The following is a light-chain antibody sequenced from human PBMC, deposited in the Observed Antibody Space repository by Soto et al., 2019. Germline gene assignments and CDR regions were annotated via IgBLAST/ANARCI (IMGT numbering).Light chain of an antibody. CDR3: LQYHNWPLT. V-gene: IGKV3-15*01. J-gene: IGKJ4*01. CDR1: HTVSSS. CDR2: GAS. Sequence: EMGMTQSPATLSMSPGERATLSCRASHTVSSSLAWYQQKPGQAPRLLIYGASTGATDIPARFSGSGSGTDFSLTISSLQSEDFAVYYCLQYHNWPLTFGGGTKVDIK.